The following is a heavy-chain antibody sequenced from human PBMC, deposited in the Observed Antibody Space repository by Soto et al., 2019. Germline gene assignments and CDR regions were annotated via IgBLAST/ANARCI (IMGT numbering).Heavy chain of an antibody. CDR2: ISSSSSTI. J-gene: IGHJ6*02. D-gene: IGHD2-21*02. Sequence: GGSLRLSCAASGFTFSSYSMNWVRQAPGKGLEWVSYISSSSSTIYSADAVKGRFTISRDNAKNSLYLKMNSLRDEDTAVYYCARDTWVYCGGDCYPYYYGMDVWGQGTTVTVSS. CDR3: ARDTWVYCGGDCYPYYYGMDV. V-gene: IGHV3-48*02. CDR1: GFTFSSYS.